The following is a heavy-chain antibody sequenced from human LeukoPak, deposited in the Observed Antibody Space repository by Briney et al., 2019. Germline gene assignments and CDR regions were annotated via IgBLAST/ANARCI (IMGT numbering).Heavy chain of an antibody. CDR1: GASLSSLY. CDR3: ARVPVYSAMDV. V-gene: IGHV4-59*01. Sequence: PSETLSLTCTVSGASLSSLYWSWVRQPPGKGVELIGYVYYTGSTNYTPSLESRVTISLDTSKNEFSLKMSSVTAADTAVYYCARVPVYSAMDVWGHGTTVTVSS. CDR2: VYYTGST. D-gene: IGHD2-21*01. J-gene: IGHJ6*02.